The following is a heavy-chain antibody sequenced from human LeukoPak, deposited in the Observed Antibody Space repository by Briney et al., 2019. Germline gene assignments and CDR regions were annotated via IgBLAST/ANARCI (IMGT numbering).Heavy chain of an antibody. V-gene: IGHV3-7*03. CDR2: IKKDGSEK. CDR1: GFTFSSHR. J-gene: IGHJ4*02. D-gene: IGHD3-10*01. Sequence: QPGGSLRLSCAASGFTFSSHRMSWVRQAPGKGLEWVANIKKDGSEKYYVDSVKGRLTISRDNAKNSLYLQMHSLRAEDTAIYYCARVRGGVTYGQTDIWGQGTLVTVSS. CDR3: ARVRGGVTYGQTDI.